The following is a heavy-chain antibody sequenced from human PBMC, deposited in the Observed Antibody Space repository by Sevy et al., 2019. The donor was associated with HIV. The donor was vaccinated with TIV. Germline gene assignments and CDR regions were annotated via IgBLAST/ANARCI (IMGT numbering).Heavy chain of an antibody. CDR2: VSGSGATT. J-gene: IGHJ3*02. Sequence: GGSLRLSCAASGFTFVTYAMNWVRQAPGKGLEWVSGVSGSGATTLYADSVKGRFSISRDNSKNTLYLQINSLRAEDTGVYYCAKDGFGSSGYYPMGAFDIWGQGTMVTVSS. V-gene: IGHV3-23*01. D-gene: IGHD3-22*01. CDR3: AKDGFGSSGYYPMGAFDI. CDR1: GFTFVTYA.